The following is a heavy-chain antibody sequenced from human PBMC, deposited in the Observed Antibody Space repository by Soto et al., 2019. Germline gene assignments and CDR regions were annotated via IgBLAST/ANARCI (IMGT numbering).Heavy chain of an antibody. J-gene: IGHJ6*02. V-gene: IGHV4-34*01. D-gene: IGHD5-18*01. CDR3: ARDGGYSYGYSPGYYYGMDV. CDR2: INHSGST. Sequence: PSETLSLTXAVYGGSFSGYYWSWIRQPPGKGLEWIGEINHSGSTNYNPSLKSRVTISVDTSKNQFSLKLSSVTAADTAVYYCARDGGYSYGYSPGYYYGMDVWGQGTTVTVSS. CDR1: GGSFSGYY.